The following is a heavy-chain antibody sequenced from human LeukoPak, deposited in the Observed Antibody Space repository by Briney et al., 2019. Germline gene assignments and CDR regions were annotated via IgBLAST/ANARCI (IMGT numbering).Heavy chain of an antibody. V-gene: IGHV4-34*01. CDR3: ARVKTSQSHAFDI. CDR1: GGSFSGYY. J-gene: IGHJ3*02. CDR2: INHSGST. Sequence: PETLSLTCAVYGGSFSGYYWSWIRQPPGKGLEWIGEINHSGSTNYNPSLKSRVTISVDTSKNQFSLKLSSVTAADTAVYYCARVKTSQSHAFDIWGQGTMVTVSS.